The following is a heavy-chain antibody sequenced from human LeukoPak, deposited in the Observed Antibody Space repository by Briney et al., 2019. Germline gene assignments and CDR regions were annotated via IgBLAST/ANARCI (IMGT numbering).Heavy chain of an antibody. CDR2: IYYSGST. Sequence: LETLSLTCTVSGGSISSYYWSWIRQPPGKGLEWIGYIYYSGSTNYNPSLKSRVTISVDTSKNQFSLKLSSVTAADTAVYYCARGSGGYYDSSGYPDYWGQGTLVTVSS. CDR1: GGSISSYY. CDR3: ARGSGGYYDSSGYPDY. J-gene: IGHJ4*02. V-gene: IGHV4-59*01. D-gene: IGHD3-22*01.